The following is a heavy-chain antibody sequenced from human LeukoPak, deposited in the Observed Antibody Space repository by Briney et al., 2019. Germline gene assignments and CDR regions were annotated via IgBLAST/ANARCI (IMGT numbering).Heavy chain of an antibody. CDR2: INPSGGST. CDR1: GYTFTSYY. V-gene: IGHV1-46*01. D-gene: IGHD2-2*01. Sequence: GASVKVSCKASGYTFTSYYIHWVRQAPGEGLEWMGIINPSGGSTSYAQNFQGRVTTTADKATSTAYMELSSLRSEDTAVYYCAGGRTDIVVVPATLRNYYFDYWGQGTLVTVSS. J-gene: IGHJ4*02. CDR3: AGGRTDIVVVPATLRNYYFDY.